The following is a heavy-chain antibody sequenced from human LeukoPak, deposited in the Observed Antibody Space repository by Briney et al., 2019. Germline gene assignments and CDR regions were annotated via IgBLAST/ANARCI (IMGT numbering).Heavy chain of an antibody. CDR2: FDPEDGET. Sequence: GASVKVSCKVSGYTLTELSMHWVRQAPGKGLEWMGGFDPEDGETIYAQKFQGRVTMTEDTSTDTAYMELSSLRSEDTAVYYCATASITGTTWIDYCDYWGQGTLVTVSS. J-gene: IGHJ4*02. D-gene: IGHD1-20*01. CDR3: ATASITGTTWIDYCDY. V-gene: IGHV1-24*01. CDR1: GYTLTELS.